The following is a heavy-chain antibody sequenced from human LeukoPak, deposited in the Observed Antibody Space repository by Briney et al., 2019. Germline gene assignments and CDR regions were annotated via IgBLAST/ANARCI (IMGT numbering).Heavy chain of an antibody. CDR1: GYTFSEYS. J-gene: IGHJ4*02. Sequence: GGSLRLSCAASGYTFSEYSMTSVCQAPGKGLEWISYISGSRILYADSVKGRSTVSRDIAKNSLFLQMNSMTDEDAAVYFCARDKDWAFDYWGQGSVVTVSS. CDR3: ARDKDWAFDY. V-gene: IGHV3-48*02. D-gene: IGHD3-9*01. CDR2: ISGSRI.